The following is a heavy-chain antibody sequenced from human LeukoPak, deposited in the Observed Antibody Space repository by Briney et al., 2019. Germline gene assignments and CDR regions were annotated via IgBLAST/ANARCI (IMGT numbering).Heavy chain of an antibody. CDR2: IYTSGST. CDR3: ARDFRRYSSSPNWFDP. V-gene: IGHV4-61*02. J-gene: IGHJ5*02. Sequence: PSETLSLTCTVSGGSISSGSYYWSWIRQPAGRGLEWIGRIYTSGSTNYNPSLKSRVTISVDTSKNQFSLRLSSVAAADTAVYYCARDFRRYSSSPNWFDPWGQGTLVTVSS. CDR1: GGSISSGSYY. D-gene: IGHD6-6*01.